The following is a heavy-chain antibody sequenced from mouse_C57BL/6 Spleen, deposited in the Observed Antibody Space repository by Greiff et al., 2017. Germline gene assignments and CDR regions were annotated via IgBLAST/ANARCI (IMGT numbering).Heavy chain of an antibody. CDR2: ISSGSSTI. CDR1: GSTFSDYG. D-gene: IGHD3-1*01. Sequence: EVQGVESGGGLVKPGGSLKLSCAASGSTFSDYGMHWVRQAPEKGLEWVAYISSGSSTIYYAATVKGRFTISRDNAKNTLFLQMTSLRSEDTAMYYCARGALGGYFDYWGQGTTLTVSS. J-gene: IGHJ2*01. CDR3: ARGALGGYFDY. V-gene: IGHV5-17*01.